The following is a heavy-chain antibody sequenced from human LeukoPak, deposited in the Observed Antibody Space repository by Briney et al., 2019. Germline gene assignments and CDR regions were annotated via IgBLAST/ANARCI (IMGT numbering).Heavy chain of an antibody. CDR2: ISGGGGST. V-gene: IGHV3-23*01. J-gene: IGHJ4*02. CDR1: GFTFSSSA. D-gene: IGHD3-10*01. Sequence: GGSLRLSCAASGFTFSSSAMNWVRQAPGKGLEWVSTISGGGGSTYYADSVKGRFTISRDNSKNTLYLQMNSLRPEDTAVYYCAKILGSGSYYYFDCWGQGTLVTVSS. CDR3: AKILGSGSYYYFDC.